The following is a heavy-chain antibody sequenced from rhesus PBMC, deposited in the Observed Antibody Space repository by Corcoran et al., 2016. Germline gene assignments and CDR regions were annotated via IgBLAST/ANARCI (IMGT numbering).Heavy chain of an antibody. CDR1: GGSISRGYD. D-gene: IGHD5-24*01. V-gene: IGHV4-76*01. J-gene: IGHJ4*01. Sequence: QVQLQESGPGVVKPSETLSLTCAVSGGSISRGYDWSWIRQPPGKGLEWIGYIYGSSGSTNYNPSLKNRVTISKDASKNQFSLKLSSVTAADTAVYYCARMGYSNYDSWGQGVLVTVSS. CDR2: IYGSSGST. CDR3: ARMGYSNYDS.